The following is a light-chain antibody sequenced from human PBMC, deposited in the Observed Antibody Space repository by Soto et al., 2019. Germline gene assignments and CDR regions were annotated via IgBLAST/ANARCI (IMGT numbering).Light chain of an antibody. J-gene: IGKJ5*01. CDR2: DAS. V-gene: IGKV3-11*01. CDR1: QSVYSN. CDR3: QQRSDWPPIT. Sequence: EIVMTQSPATLSVSPGERATLSCRASQSVYSNLAWYQQKPGQAPRLLIYDASNRATGIPARFSGSGSGTDFTLTISRLEPEDFAVYYCQQRSDWPPITFGQGTRLEIK.